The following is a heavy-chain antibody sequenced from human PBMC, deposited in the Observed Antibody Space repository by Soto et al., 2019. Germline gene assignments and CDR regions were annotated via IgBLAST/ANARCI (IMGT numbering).Heavy chain of an antibody. V-gene: IGHV4-34*01. Sequence: SETLSLTCAVYGGSFSGYYWSWIRQPPGKGLEWIGEINHSGSTNYNPSLKSRVTISVDTSKNQFSLKLSSVTAADTAVYYCARLRRGLATGDYYYYYYYMDVWGKGTTVTVSS. CDR1: GGSFSGYY. CDR2: INHSGST. D-gene: IGHD7-27*01. J-gene: IGHJ6*03. CDR3: ARLRRGLATGDYYYYYYYMDV.